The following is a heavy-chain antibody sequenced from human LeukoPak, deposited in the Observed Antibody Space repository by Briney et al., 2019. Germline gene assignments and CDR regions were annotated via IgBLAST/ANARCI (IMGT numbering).Heavy chain of an antibody. CDR3: AKKYPLPGYCSSTSCPTRDDY. J-gene: IGHJ4*02. D-gene: IGHD2-2*03. CDR2: IIPIFGTA. CDR1: GGTFSSYA. V-gene: IGHV1-69*05. Sequence: ASVKVSCKASGGTFSSYAISWVRQAPGQGLEWMGGIIPIFGTANYAQKFQGRVTITTDESTSTAYMELSSLRSEDTAVYYCAKKYPLPGYCSSTSCPTRDDYWGQGTLVTVSS.